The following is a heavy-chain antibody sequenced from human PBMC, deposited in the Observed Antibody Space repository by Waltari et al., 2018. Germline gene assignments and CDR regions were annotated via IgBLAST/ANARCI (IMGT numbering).Heavy chain of an antibody. J-gene: IGHJ3*02. CDR1: GFNFSSSW. Sequence: EVQLVESGGGLVQPGGSLRLSCVASGFNFSSSWMSWVRQAPGKGLEWVANIREDGNEKGSVDSVKGRFTISRDNTKNSLYLQMNSLRDEDTAVYYCTRDWSIIRGVPCAFDIWGQGTMVIVSS. CDR3: TRDWSIIRGVPCAFDI. V-gene: IGHV3-7*03. CDR2: IREDGNEK. D-gene: IGHD3-10*01.